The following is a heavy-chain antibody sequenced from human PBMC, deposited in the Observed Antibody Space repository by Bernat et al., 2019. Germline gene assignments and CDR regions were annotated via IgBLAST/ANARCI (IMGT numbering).Heavy chain of an antibody. CDR3: TRGKVVAAINDALDV. CDR1: GGSFSGYY. D-gene: IGHD2-15*01. Sequence: QVQLQQWGAGLLKPSETLSLTCAVYGGSFSGYYWSWIRQPPGKGLEWIGKINHSGSTNDNPSLKSRVTISVDTSQNQFSLKLSSLTAVVTAVYYCTRGKVVAAINDALDVWDQGTTVTVSS. J-gene: IGHJ6*02. V-gene: IGHV4-34*01. CDR2: INHSGST.